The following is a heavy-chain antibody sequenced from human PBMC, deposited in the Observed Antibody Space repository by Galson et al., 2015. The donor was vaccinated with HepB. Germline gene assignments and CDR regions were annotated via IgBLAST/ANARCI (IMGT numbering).Heavy chain of an antibody. J-gene: IGHJ4*02. V-gene: IGHV4-4*07. Sequence: SETLSLTCTVSGGSISSYYWSWIRQPAGKGLEWIGRIYTSGSTNYNPSLKSRVTMSVDTSKNQFSLKLSSVTAADTAVYYCARGLSYYDSSGYTIFDYWGQGTLVTVSS. CDR3: ARGLSYYDSSGYTIFDY. D-gene: IGHD3-22*01. CDR2: IYTSGST. CDR1: GGSISSYY.